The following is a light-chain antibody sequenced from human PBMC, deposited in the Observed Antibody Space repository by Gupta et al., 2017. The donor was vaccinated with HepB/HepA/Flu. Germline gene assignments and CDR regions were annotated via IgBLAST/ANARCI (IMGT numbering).Light chain of an antibody. V-gene: IGLV3-19*01. CDR2: GKN. Sequence: ELTREPARPVAWGPTFKQPKPGDSLRNCYASWYQQKPGRAPLLVIYGKNNRPSGIPDRFSGSTSLDTASLTITGAQAEDEADYYCNSRDSSGDHLVLFGGGTKVTVL. J-gene: IGLJ2*01. CDR1: SLRNCY. CDR3: NSRDSSGDHLVL.